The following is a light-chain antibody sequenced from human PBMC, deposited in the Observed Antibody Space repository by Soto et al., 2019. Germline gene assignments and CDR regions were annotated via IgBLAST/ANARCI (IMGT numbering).Light chain of an antibody. CDR2: AAS. CDR3: QQYNKWPPYT. J-gene: IGKJ2*01. CDR1: QSVSSN. V-gene: IGKV3-15*01. Sequence: EIVMTQSPATLSVSPGERATLSCRASQSVSSNLAWYQQKPDQAPRLLIYAASTRATGIPARCSGSGSGTEFTLNISSLQSGDFAVYYCQQYNKWPPYTFGQGTKLEIK.